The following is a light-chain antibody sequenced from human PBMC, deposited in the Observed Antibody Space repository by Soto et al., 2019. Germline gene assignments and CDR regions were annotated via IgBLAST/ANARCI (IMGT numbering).Light chain of an antibody. V-gene: IGKV1-5*01. Sequence: DIQMTQSPSTLSASVVDRVTITCRASQSVNNFLAWYQQKPGKAPKLLIYDASTLETGVPPRFSGSGSGTEFTLAISSLQPDEFATYYGQRYGTFPGAFGQGTTVEVK. CDR2: DAS. CDR1: QSVNNF. J-gene: IGKJ1*01. CDR3: QRYGTFPGA.